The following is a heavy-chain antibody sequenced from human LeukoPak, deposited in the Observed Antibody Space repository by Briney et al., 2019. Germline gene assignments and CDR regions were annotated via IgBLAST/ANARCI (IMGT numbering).Heavy chain of an antibody. CDR2: IWYDGSNK. J-gene: IGHJ6*04. CDR1: GFTFSSYG. CDR3: ARDTIVATIPYYYYGMDV. D-gene: IGHD5-12*01. V-gene: IGHV3-33*01. Sequence: GGCLRLSCAASGFTFSSYGMHGVRQAPGKGLEWVAVIWYDGSNKYYADSVKGRFTISGDNSENTLYLQMNSLRAEDTAVYYCARDTIVATIPYYYYGMDVWGKGTAVTVSS.